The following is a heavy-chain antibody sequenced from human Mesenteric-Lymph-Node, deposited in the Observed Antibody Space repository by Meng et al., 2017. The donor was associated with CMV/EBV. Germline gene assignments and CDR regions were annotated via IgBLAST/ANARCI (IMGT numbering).Heavy chain of an antibody. D-gene: IGHD1-26*01. V-gene: IGHV1-8*01. CDR2: MSPNSGST. J-gene: IGHJ4*02. CDR3: ARDRWYSATWDVDY. Sequence: ASVKVSCTASGYPFINYDINWVRQATGQGLEWMGWMSPNSGSTGYAQKYQGRVTMTRDTSISTVYMELSSLRSEDTAVYYCARDRWYSATWDVDYWGQGALVTVSS. CDR1: GYPFINYD.